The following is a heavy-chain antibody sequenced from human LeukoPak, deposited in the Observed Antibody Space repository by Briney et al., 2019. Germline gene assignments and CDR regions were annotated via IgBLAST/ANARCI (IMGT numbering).Heavy chain of an antibody. V-gene: IGHV3-21*01. J-gene: IGHJ3*02. CDR1: GFTFSSYS. Sequence: GGSLRLSCAASGFTFSSYSMNWVRQAPGKGLEWVSSITNRNYIYYADSVKGRFTISRDNAKNSLYLQMNSLRAEDTAVYYCARDGAAMASDDAFDIWGQGTLVTVSS. D-gene: IGHD5-18*01. CDR2: ITNRNYI. CDR3: ARDGAAMASDDAFDI.